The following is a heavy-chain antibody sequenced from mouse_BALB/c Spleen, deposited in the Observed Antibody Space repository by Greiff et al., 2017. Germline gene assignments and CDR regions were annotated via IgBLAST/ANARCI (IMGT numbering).Heavy chain of an antibody. CDR3: ARDYGMAMDY. V-gene: IGHV1-80*01. D-gene: IGHD1-1*02. J-gene: IGHJ4*01. CDR1: VYAFSSYW. Sequence: QVQLKQSGAELVRPGSSVKISCKASVYAFSSYWMNWVKQRPGQGLEWIGQLYPGDGDTNYNGKFKGKATPTADKSSSTAYMQLSSLTSEDSAVYFCARDYGMAMDYWGQGTSVTVSS. CDR2: LYPGDGDT.